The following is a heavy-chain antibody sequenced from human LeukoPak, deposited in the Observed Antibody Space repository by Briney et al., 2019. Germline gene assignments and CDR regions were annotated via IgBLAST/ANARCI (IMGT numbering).Heavy chain of an antibody. D-gene: IGHD3-22*01. V-gene: IGHV3-30*04. J-gene: IGHJ4*02. Sequence: PGGSLRLSCAASGFTFSSLAMHWVRQAPGKGLKWVAVTSFDGSDNYYADSVKGRFTISRDNSKNTLYLQMNSLRPDDTAVYYCARAPGTMIVVDYWGQGTLVTVSS. CDR2: TSFDGSDN. CDR3: ARAPGTMIVVDY. CDR1: GFTFSSLA.